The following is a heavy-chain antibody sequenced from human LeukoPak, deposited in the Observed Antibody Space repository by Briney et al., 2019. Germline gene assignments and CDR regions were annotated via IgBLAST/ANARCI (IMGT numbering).Heavy chain of an antibody. CDR3: ARVRGAPLGAFDI. J-gene: IGHJ3*02. V-gene: IGHV4-59*01. CDR2: MYYSGST. CDR1: GASISSYY. Sequence: SETLSLTCSVSGASISSYYWSWIRQPPGKGLEWIGYMYYSGSTNYNPSLKSRVTISKDMSKNQFSLRLTSVTAADTAVYYCARVRGAPLGAFDIWGQGTMVTVSS. D-gene: IGHD3-10*01.